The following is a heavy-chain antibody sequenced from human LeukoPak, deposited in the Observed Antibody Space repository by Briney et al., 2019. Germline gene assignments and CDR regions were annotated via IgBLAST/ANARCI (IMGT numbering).Heavy chain of an antibody. Sequence: GGSLRLSCAASGFTFSSYGMHWVRQAPGKGLEWVAVISYDGSNKYYADSVKGRFTISRDNSKNTLYLQMNSLRAEDTAVYYCARAGSYYYGSGSYSPYWGKGTTVTVSS. J-gene: IGHJ6*04. V-gene: IGHV3-30*03. CDR2: ISYDGSNK. D-gene: IGHD3-10*01. CDR1: GFTFSSYG. CDR3: ARAGSYYYGSGSYSPY.